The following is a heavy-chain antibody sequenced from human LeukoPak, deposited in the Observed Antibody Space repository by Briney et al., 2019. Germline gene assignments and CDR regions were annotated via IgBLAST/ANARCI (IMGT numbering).Heavy chain of an antibody. D-gene: IGHD5-24*01. Sequence: SETLSLTCTVSGGSISSYYWSWIRQPPGKGLEWIGYIYYSESTNYNPSLKSRVTISVDTSKNQFSLKLSSVTAADTAVYYCARVREMGVLDYWGQGTLVTVSS. CDR2: IYYSEST. J-gene: IGHJ4*02. CDR1: GGSISSYY. V-gene: IGHV4-59*08. CDR3: ARVREMGVLDY.